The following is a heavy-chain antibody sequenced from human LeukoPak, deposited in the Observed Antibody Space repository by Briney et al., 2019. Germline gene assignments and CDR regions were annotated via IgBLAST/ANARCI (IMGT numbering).Heavy chain of an antibody. CDR3: ARVSRFLEWLFPTDAFDI. J-gene: IGHJ3*02. V-gene: IGHV1-2*02. Sequence: GASVKVSCKASGYAFTGYYIHWVRQAPGQGLEWMGWINPNSGGTNYAQKFQGRVTMTRDTSISTAYMELSRLRSDDTAVYYCARVSRFLEWLFPTDAFDIWGQGTMVTVSS. CDR2: INPNSGGT. D-gene: IGHD3-3*01. CDR1: GYAFTGYY.